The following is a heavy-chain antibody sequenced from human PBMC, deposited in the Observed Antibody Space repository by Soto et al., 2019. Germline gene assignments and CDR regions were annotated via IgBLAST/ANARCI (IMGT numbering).Heavy chain of an antibody. CDR2: ISSSSSYI. D-gene: IGHD1-1*01. J-gene: IGHJ3*02. CDR3: ERTGTTNDFDI. Sequence: GGSLRLSCVASGFTFSSYSMNWVRQAPGKGLEWVSSISSSSSYIYYADSVKGRFTISRDNAKNSLYLQMNSLRAEDTAVYYCERTGTTNDFDIWGQGTMVTVSS. CDR1: GFTFSSYS. V-gene: IGHV3-21*01.